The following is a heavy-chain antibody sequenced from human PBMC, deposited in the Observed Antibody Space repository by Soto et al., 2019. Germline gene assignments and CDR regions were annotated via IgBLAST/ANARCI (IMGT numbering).Heavy chain of an antibody. J-gene: IGHJ4*02. CDR3: ASLAAPGTTYFDF. CDR1: GGSIGSSSYY. Sequence: SETLSLTCTVSGGSIGSSSYYWGWIRQSPGKGLEWIGNIYYSGNTFYNPSLQSRVAISVDTSKNQFYLHLSSVTAADTAIFYCASLAAPGTTYFDFWGQGTLVTVYS. V-gene: IGHV4-39*01. CDR2: IYYSGNT. D-gene: IGHD6-13*01.